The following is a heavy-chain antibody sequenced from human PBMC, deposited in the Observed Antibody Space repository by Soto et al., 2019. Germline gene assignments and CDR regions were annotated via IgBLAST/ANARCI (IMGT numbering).Heavy chain of an antibody. CDR1: GGSISSSSYY. Sequence: SETLSLTCTVSGGSISSSSYYWGWIRQPPGKGLEWIGSIYYSGSTYYNPSLKSRVTISVDTSKNQFSLKLSSVTAADTAVYYCARLGRQSSSWDYYYYYGMDVWGQGTTVTAP. D-gene: IGHD6-13*01. V-gene: IGHV4-39*01. CDR3: ARLGRQSSSWDYYYYYGMDV. J-gene: IGHJ6*02. CDR2: IYYSGST.